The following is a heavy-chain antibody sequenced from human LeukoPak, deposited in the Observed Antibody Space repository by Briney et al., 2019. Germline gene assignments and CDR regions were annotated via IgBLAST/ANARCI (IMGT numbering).Heavy chain of an antibody. V-gene: IGHV3-23*01. D-gene: IGHD2-15*01. J-gene: IGHJ4*02. CDR2: ISGSGGST. Sequence: GGSLRLSCAASGFTFSSYAMSWVRQAPRKGLEWVSAISGSGGSTYYADSVKGRFTISRDNSKNTLYLQMNSLRAEETAVYYCAKEAYCSGGSCYAYLDYWGEATLLSVSS. CDR1: GFTFSSYA. CDR3: AKEAYCSGGSCYAYLDY.